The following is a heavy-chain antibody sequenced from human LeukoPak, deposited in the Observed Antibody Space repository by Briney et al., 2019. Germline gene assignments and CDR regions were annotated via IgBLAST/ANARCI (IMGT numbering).Heavy chain of an antibody. V-gene: IGHV3-21*01. Sequence: PGGSLRLSCAASGFTFSSYSMNWVRQAPGKGLEWVSSISSSSSYIYYADSVKGRFTISRDNAKNSLYLQMNSLRAEDTAVYYCARELGSSISPPYWFDPWGQGTLVTVSS. CDR3: ARELGSSISPPYWFDP. CDR2: ISSSSSYI. J-gene: IGHJ5*02. D-gene: IGHD6-6*01. CDR1: GFTFSSYS.